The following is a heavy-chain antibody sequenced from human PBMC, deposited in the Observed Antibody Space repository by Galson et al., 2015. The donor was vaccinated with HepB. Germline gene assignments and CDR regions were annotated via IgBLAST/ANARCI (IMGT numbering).Heavy chain of an antibody. CDR3: AREEPVRGYCSGGSCYLPPTGDY. J-gene: IGHJ4*02. D-gene: IGHD2-15*01. Sequence: SLRLSCAASGFTVSSNYMSWVRQAPGKGLEWVSVIYSGGSTYYADSVKGRFTISRDNSKNTLYLQMNSLRAEDTAVYYCAREEPVRGYCSGGSCYLPPTGDYWGQGTLVTVSS. CDR1: GFTVSSNY. V-gene: IGHV3-66*01. CDR2: IYSGGST.